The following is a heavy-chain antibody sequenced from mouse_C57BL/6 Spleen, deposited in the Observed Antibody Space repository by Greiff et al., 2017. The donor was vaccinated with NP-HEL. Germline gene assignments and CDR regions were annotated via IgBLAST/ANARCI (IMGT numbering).Heavy chain of an antibody. J-gene: IGHJ2*01. CDR3: TKNPIYYDYPYYFDY. CDR1: GYTFTDYE. V-gene: IGHV1-15*01. Sequence: LVESGAELVRPGASVTLSCKASGYTFTDYEMHWVKQTPVHGLEWIGAIDPETGGTAYNQKFKGKAILTADKSSSTAYMELRSLTSEDSAVYYCTKNPIYYDYPYYFDYWGQGTTLTVSS. D-gene: IGHD2-4*01. CDR2: IDPETGGT.